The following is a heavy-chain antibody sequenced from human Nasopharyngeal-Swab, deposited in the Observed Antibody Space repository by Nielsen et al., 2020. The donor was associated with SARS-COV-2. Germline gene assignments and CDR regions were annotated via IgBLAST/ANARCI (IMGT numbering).Heavy chain of an antibody. CDR2: INAGNGNT. V-gene: IGHV1-3*01. Sequence: ASVKVSCKASGYTFTSYAMHWVRQAPGQRLEWMGWINAGNGNTKYSQKFQGRVTITRDTSASTAYMELSSLRSEDTAVYYCARVRGYSGYGDYWGQGTLVTVFS. D-gene: IGHD5-12*01. CDR1: GYTFTSYA. J-gene: IGHJ4*02. CDR3: ARVRGYSGYGDY.